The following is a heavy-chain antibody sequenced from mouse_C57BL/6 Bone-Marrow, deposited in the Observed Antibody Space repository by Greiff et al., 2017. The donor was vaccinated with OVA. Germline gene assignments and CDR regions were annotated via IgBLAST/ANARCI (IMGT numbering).Heavy chain of an antibody. Sequence: QVQLQQSGAELVKPGASVKISCKASGYAFSSYWMNWVKQRPGKGLEWIGQIYPGDGDTNYNGKFKGKATLTADKSSSTAYMQLSSLTSEDSAVYFCARGDITTVVPYFDVWGTGTTVTVSS. V-gene: IGHV1-80*01. CDR2: IYPGDGDT. CDR1: GYAFSSYW. CDR3: ARGDITTVVPYFDV. J-gene: IGHJ1*03. D-gene: IGHD1-1*01.